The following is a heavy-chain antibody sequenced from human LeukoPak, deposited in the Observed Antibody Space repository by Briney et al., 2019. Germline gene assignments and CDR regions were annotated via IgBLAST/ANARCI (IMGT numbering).Heavy chain of an antibody. Sequence: ASVKVSCKASGYTFTSYGISWVRQAPGQGLEWMGWISAYNGNTNYAQKLQGRVTMTTDTPTSTAYMELRSLRSDDTAVYYCARGPSITMILVVSDYYSDYWGQGTLVTVSS. J-gene: IGHJ4*02. CDR3: ARGPSITMILVVSDYYSDY. CDR1: GYTFTSYG. V-gene: IGHV1-18*01. D-gene: IGHD3-22*01. CDR2: ISAYNGNT.